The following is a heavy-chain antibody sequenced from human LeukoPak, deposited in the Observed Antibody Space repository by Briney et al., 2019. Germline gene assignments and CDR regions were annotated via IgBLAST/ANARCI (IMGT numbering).Heavy chain of an antibody. CDR3: ARVPAVGAMTHGFDY. Sequence: SETLSLTCTVSGGSISSYYWSWIRQPPGKGLEWIGYIYYSGSTNYNPSLKSRVTISVDTSKNQFSLKLSSVTAADTAVYYCARVPAVGAMTHGFDYWGQGTLVTVSS. D-gene: IGHD1-26*01. CDR2: IYYSGST. J-gene: IGHJ4*02. CDR1: GGSISSYY. V-gene: IGHV4-59*01.